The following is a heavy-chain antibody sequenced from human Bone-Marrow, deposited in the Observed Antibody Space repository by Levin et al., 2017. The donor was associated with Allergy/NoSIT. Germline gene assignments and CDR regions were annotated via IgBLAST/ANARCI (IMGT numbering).Heavy chain of an antibody. CDR1: DGSISGYY. D-gene: IGHD4-17*01. J-gene: IGHJ3*02. Sequence: SQTLSLTCIVSDGSISGYYWSWIRPPPEKGLEWIGYIYYSGRTNYNPSLKSRVTISVDTSKNQFSLKLSSVTAADTAVYYCTRSHYGDYPTGAFDIWGQGTMVTVSS. V-gene: IGHV4-59*01. CDR3: TRSHYGDYPTGAFDI. CDR2: IYYSGRT.